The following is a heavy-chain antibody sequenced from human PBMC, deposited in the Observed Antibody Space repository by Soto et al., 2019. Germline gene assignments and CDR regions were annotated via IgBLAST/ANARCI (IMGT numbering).Heavy chain of an antibody. CDR2: IKHDASDE. J-gene: IGHJ5*02. CDR1: GFTFSTDW. D-gene: IGHD3-10*01. V-gene: IGHV3-7*01. CDR3: VRDVYGWGSFGT. Sequence: EVQLVESGGGLVQPGESLRLSCEASGFTFSTDWMNWVRQAPGKGLEWVANIKHDASDEYYVDSVKGRFTISRDNGKGSLYLQMSGLRAEDTAVYYCVRDVYGWGSFGTWGQGTLVTVSS.